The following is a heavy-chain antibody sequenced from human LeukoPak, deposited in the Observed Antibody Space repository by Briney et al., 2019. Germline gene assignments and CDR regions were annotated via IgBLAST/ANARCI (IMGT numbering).Heavy chain of an antibody. V-gene: IGHV3-33*01. CDR1: GFTFSSYG. Sequence: PGGSLRLSCAASGFTFSSYGMHWVRQAPGKGLEWVAVIWYDGSNKYYADSVKGRFTISRDNSKNTLYLQMNSLRAEDTAVYYCARVPGGGYYYLDYWGQGTLVTVSS. CDR3: ARVPGGGYYYLDY. CDR2: IWYDGSNK. J-gene: IGHJ4*02. D-gene: IGHD2-21*01.